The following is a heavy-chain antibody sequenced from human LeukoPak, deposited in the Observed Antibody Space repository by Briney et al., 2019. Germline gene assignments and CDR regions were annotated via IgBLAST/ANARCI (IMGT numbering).Heavy chain of an antibody. CDR1: GYTFTGYY. CDR3: ARGYYYDSSGYFTTFDY. D-gene: IGHD3-22*01. Sequence: ASVKVSCKASGYTFTGYYMHWVRQAPGQGLEWMGWISAYNGNTNYAQKLQGRVTMTTDTSTSTAYMELRSLRSDDTAVYYCARGYYYDSSGYFTTFDYWGQGTLVTVSS. J-gene: IGHJ4*02. CDR2: ISAYNGNT. V-gene: IGHV1-18*04.